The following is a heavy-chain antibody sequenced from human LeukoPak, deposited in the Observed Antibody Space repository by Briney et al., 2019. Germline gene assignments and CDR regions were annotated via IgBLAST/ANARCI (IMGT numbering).Heavy chain of an antibody. CDR1: GGTFSSYA. J-gene: IGHJ6*02. V-gene: IGHV1-69*13. Sequence: SVKVSCKASGGTFSSYAISWVRQAPGQGLEWMGGIIPIFGTANYAQKFQGRVTITADESTSTAYMELSSLRSEDTAVYYCARPPPPQDYYYYGMDVWGQGTTVTVSS. CDR3: ARPPPPQDYYYYGMDV. CDR2: IIPIFGTA.